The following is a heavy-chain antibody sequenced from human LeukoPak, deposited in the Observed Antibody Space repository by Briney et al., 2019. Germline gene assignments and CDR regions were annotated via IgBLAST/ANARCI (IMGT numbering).Heavy chain of an antibody. CDR2: FVPIFGTA. CDR1: GGTFSSYA. D-gene: IGHD6-19*01. CDR3: ASAVGQWLAHYDDY. Sequence: PSVKVSCKPSGGTFSSYAISWVRQSAGQGLEWRGGFVPIFGTANYAQKFQGRVTITTDESTSTAYMELSSLRSEDTAVYYCASAVGQWLAHYDDYWGQGTLVTVSS. J-gene: IGHJ4*02. V-gene: IGHV1-69*05.